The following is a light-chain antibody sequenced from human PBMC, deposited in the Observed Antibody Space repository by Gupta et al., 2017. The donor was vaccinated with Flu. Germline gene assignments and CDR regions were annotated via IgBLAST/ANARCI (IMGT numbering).Light chain of an antibody. CDR3: QSYDSSNVI. Sequence: NFMPTQPHSVSESPGKTVTISCTRSTGSIASNYVQWYQQRPGSAPMSVIYEDNQRPSGVPDRFSASIDSSSNSASLTISGLKTEDEDDYYCQSYDSSNVIFGGGTKLTVL. CDR1: TGSIASNY. V-gene: IGLV6-57*03. J-gene: IGLJ2*01. CDR2: EDN.